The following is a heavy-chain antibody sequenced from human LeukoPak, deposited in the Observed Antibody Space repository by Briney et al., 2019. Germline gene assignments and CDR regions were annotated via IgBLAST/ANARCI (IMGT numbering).Heavy chain of an antibody. CDR2: IYTSGST. J-gene: IGHJ6*02. CDR1: GGSISSYY. CDR3: ARMDSSGSYRYGMDV. V-gene: IGHV4-4*07. D-gene: IGHD6-19*01. Sequence: SETLSLTCTVSGGSISSYYWSWIRQPAGKGLEWIGRIYTSGSTNYNPSLKSRVTMSVDTSKNQFSLKLSSVTAADTAVYYCARMDSSGSYRYGMDVWGQGTTVTVSS.